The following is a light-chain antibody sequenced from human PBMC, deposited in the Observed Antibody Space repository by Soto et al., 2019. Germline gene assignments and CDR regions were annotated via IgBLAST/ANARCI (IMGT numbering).Light chain of an antibody. Sequence: IQMTQSPSTLSASTGDRVTITCRASQGISSYLAWYQQKPGKAPKLLIYAASTLQSGVPSRFSGSGSGTDFTLTISCLQSEDFATYYCQQYYSYPLTFGQGTRLEIK. J-gene: IGKJ5*01. V-gene: IGKV1-8*01. CDR3: QQYYSYPLT. CDR2: AAS. CDR1: QGISSY.